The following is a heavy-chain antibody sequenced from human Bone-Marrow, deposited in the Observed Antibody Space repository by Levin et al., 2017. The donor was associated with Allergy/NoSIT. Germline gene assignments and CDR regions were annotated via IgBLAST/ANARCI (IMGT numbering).Heavy chain of an antibody. CDR2: IWYDGSTT. CDR1: GFSFSQYG. Sequence: PGGSLRLSCVASGFSFSQYGMNWVRQAPGKGLEWVAVIWYDGSTTKYADSVKGRFTISRDNSKNLVFLQMNNLRSDDTSVYYCARNDLAWGTRELYFDLWGQGAMVIVSS. J-gene: IGHJ4*02. CDR3: ARNDLAWGTRELYFDL. D-gene: IGHD7-27*01. V-gene: IGHV3-33*07.